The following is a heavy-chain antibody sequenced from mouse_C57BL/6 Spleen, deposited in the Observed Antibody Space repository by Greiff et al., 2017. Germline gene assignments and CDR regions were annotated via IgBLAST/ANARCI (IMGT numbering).Heavy chain of an antibody. CDR3: ARAYYDYGGVGFAY. CDR1: GFTFSDYG. Sequence: EVQGVESGGGLVKPGGSLKLSCAASGFTFSDYGMHWVRQAPEKGLEWVAYISSGSSTIYYADTVKGRFTISRDNAKNTLFLQMTSLRSEDTAMYYCARAYYDYGGVGFAYWGQGTLVTVSA. V-gene: IGHV5-17*01. CDR2: ISSGSSTI. D-gene: IGHD2-4*01. J-gene: IGHJ3*01.